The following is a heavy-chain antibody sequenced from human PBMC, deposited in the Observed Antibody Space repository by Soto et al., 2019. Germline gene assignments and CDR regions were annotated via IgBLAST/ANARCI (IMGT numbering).Heavy chain of an antibody. Sequence: SETLSLTCTVSGGYISSYYWSWIRQPPGKELEWIGIIYYSGSTNYNPSLKSRVTMFVETSKNQFSLKLSSVTAADTAVYYCARDILYYYASGSLKSWFEPLRQATLVTVSS. V-gene: IGHV4-59*01. J-gene: IGHJ5*02. CDR3: ARDILYYYASGSLKSWFEP. CDR2: IYYSGST. CDR1: GGYISSYY. D-gene: IGHD3-10*01.